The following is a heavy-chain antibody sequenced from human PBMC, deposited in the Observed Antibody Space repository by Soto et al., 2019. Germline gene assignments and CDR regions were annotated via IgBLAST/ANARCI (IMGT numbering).Heavy chain of an antibody. J-gene: IGHJ4*02. Sequence: RASVKVSCKASGYAITAYYIHWVRQAPGQGLEWMGWIDPRSGGAIYAQKFQDRVTTTRDTSISTVYMDLSGLRSDDTALYYCARDDYGIFPYWGQGTLVTVSS. V-gene: IGHV1-2*02. D-gene: IGHD3-10*01. CDR2: IDPRSGGA. CDR3: ARDDYGIFPY. CDR1: GYAITAYY.